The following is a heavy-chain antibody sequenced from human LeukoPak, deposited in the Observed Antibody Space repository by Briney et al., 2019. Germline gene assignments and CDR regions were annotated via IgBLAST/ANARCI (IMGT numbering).Heavy chain of an antibody. CDR1: GYSISSGYH. J-gene: IGHJ4*02. D-gene: IGHD3-10*01. CDR2: LYAAGNT. Sequence: PSETLSLTCAVSGYSISSGYHWGWTRQTPGKGLEWIGGLYAAGNTYYSPSLKSRVTISLDKSKNLFSLDLRSVTAADTAVYYCAREIVRGVSGWWGQGTLVTVSS. V-gene: IGHV4-38-2*02. CDR3: AREIVRGVSGW.